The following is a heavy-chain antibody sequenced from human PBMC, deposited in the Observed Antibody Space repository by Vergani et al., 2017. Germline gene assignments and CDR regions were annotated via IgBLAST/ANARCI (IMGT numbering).Heavy chain of an antibody. CDR1: GFTFSSYE. V-gene: IGHV3-48*03. Sequence: EVQLVESGGGLVQPGGSLRLSCAASGFTFSSYEMNWVRQAPGKGLEWVSYISSSGSTIYYADSVKGRFTISRDNAKNSLYLQMNSLRAEDTAVYYCAREDECFCDCYSPGYYGMDVWGQGTTVTVSS. CDR2: ISSSGSTI. D-gene: IGHD2-21*02. J-gene: IGHJ6*02. CDR3: AREDECFCDCYSPGYYGMDV.